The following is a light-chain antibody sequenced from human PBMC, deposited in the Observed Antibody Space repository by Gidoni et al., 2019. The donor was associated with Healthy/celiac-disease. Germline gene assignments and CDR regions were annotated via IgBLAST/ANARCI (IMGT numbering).Light chain of an antibody. CDR3: AAWDDSLNGVV. CDR1: SSNIGNTA. J-gene: IGLJ2*01. Sequence: QSVLPQPPSVSNAPRQRVTISCSGSSSNIGNTAVNWYHQLPGKAPKLLIYYDDLLPSGVSDRFSGSKSGTSASLAISGLQSEDDADYYCAAWDDSLNGVVFGGGTKLTVL. CDR2: YDD. V-gene: IGLV1-36*01.